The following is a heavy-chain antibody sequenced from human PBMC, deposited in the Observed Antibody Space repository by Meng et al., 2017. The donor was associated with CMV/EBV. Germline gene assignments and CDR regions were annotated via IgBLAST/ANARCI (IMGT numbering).Heavy chain of an antibody. J-gene: IGHJ6*02. V-gene: IGHV5-51*01. CDR3: ARDSDYSNYNYYYGMDV. CDR2: IYPGDSDT. Sequence: GESLKISCKGSGYSFTSYWIGWVRQMPGQGLEWMGIIYPGDSDTRYSPSFQGQVTISADKSISTAYLQWSSLKASDTAMYYCARDSDYSNYNYYYGMDVWGQGTTVTVSS. D-gene: IGHD4-11*01. CDR1: GYSFTSYW.